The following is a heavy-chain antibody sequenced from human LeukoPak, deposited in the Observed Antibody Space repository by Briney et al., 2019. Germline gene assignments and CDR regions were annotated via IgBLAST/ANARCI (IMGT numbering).Heavy chain of an antibody. D-gene: IGHD6-13*01. J-gene: IGHJ4*02. CDR2: IYTSGST. CDR1: GGSISSYY. V-gene: IGHV4-4*07. CDR3: ASPLAAAGSFDY. Sequence: SETLSLTCTVSGGSISSYYWSWIRQPAGKGLEWIGRIYTSGSTNYNPSLKSRVTMSVDTSKNQFSLKLSSVAAADTAVYYCASPLAAAGSFDYWGQGTLVTVSS.